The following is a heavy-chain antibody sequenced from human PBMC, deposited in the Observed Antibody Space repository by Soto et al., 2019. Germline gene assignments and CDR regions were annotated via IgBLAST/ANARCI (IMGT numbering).Heavy chain of an antibody. Sequence: GASVKVSCKASGYTFTSYGISWVRQAPGQGLEWMGWISAYNGNTNYAQKLQGRVTMTTDTSTSTAYMELRGLRSDDTAVYYCARDQYYDFWSGSLPFDYWGQGTLVTVSS. V-gene: IGHV1-18*01. CDR3: ARDQYYDFWSGSLPFDY. CDR2: ISAYNGNT. J-gene: IGHJ4*02. CDR1: GYTFTSYG. D-gene: IGHD3-3*01.